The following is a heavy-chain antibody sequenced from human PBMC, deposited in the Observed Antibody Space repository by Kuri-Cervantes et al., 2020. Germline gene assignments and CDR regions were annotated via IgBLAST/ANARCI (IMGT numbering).Heavy chain of an antibody. CDR2: ISYDGSNK. CDR3: AREIIRYFDY. D-gene: IGHD3-9*01. J-gene: IGHJ4*02. CDR1: GFTVSSYA. V-gene: IGHV3-30-3*01. Sequence: GESLKISCAASGFTVSSYAMHWVRQAPGKGLGWVAVISYDGSNKYYADSVKGRFTISRDNSKNTLYLQMNSLRAEDTAVYYCAREIIRYFDYWGQGTLVTVSS.